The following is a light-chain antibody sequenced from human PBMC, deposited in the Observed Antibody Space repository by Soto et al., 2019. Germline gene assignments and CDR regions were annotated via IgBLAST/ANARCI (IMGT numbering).Light chain of an antibody. CDR3: RSHTSSNTRV. V-gene: IGLV2-14*01. J-gene: IGLJ1*01. CDR2: EVS. Sequence: QSALTQPASVSGSPGQSITISCTGTSSDVGGYNYVSWYQQHPGTAPKLMIYEVSNRPSGVSYRFSGSKSGNTAPLTISGLHAEDEDDYYCRSHTSSNTRVFGTGTKLTVL. CDR1: SSDVGGYNY.